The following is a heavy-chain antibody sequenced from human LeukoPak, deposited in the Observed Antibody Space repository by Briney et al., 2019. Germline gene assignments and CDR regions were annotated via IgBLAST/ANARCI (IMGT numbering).Heavy chain of an antibody. Sequence: GGSLRLSCAASGFTFSSYAMSWVRQAPGKGLEWVSAISGSGSSTYYADSVKGRFTISRDNSKNTLYLQMNSLRAEDTAVYYCAGGALDLLLFDYWGQGTLVTVSS. V-gene: IGHV3-23*01. D-gene: IGHD3-16*01. CDR3: AGGALDLLLFDY. CDR1: GFTFSSYA. CDR2: ISGSGSST. J-gene: IGHJ4*02.